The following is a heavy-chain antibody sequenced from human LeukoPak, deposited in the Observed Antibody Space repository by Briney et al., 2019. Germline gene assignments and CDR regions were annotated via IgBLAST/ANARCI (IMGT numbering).Heavy chain of an antibody. D-gene: IGHD3-10*01. CDR3: ARGPYYGSGTYLSFEY. CDR2: INHSGST. J-gene: IGHJ4*02. Sequence: PSETLSLTCAVYGGSFSGYYWSWIRQPPGKGLEWIGEINHSGSTNYNPSLKSRVTISVDTSKNQFSLKLSSVTAADTAVYYCARGPYYGSGTYLSFEYWGQGTLVTVSS. V-gene: IGHV4-34*01. CDR1: GGSFSGYY.